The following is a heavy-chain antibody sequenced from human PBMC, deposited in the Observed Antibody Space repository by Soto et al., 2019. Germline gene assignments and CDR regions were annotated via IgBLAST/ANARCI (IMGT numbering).Heavy chain of an antibody. CDR1: GYTFTSYA. J-gene: IGHJ6*02. V-gene: IGHV1-3*01. CDR3: ARGPNLRARATYYLYYYGMDV. Sequence: QVQLVQSGAEVKKPGASVKVSCKASGYTFTSYAMHWVRQAPGQRLEWMGWINAGNGNTKYSQKFQGRVTITRDTSASTAYMELSSLRSEDTAVYYCARGPNLRARATYYLYYYGMDVWGQGTTVTVSS. CDR2: INAGNGNT. D-gene: IGHD1-26*01.